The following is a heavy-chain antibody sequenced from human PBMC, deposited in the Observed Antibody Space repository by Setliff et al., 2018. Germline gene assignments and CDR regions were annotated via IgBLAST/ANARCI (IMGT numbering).Heavy chain of an antibody. D-gene: IGHD5-18*01. CDR3: VRDRWKVMVNKGDDAFDL. J-gene: IGHJ3*01. CDR2: ITHDGSKT. Sequence: GFTFSNYWMSWVRQAPGKGLEWVASITHDGSKTYILDSVKGRFTISRDNTKNSLYLQMNSLRGEDTAVYYCVRDRWKVMVNKGDDAFDLWGQGTMVTVSS. V-gene: IGHV3-7*01. CDR1: GFTFSNYW.